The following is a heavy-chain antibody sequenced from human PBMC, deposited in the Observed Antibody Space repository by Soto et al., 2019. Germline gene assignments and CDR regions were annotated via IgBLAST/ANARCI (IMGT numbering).Heavy chain of an antibody. J-gene: IGHJ5*02. D-gene: IGHD6-6*01. Sequence: SVTFSCRDCVYTFTVYDMHCVRPAHGQGLEWMGWINAHSGGTEYAQKFQGRVTLTRDTSIATAYLTLTSLTSDGTARDYCAKELPRQLAYWLDPWGQVNQFTLS. CDR2: INAHSGGT. V-gene: IGHV1-2*02. CDR3: AKELPRQLAYWLDP. CDR1: VYTFTVYD.